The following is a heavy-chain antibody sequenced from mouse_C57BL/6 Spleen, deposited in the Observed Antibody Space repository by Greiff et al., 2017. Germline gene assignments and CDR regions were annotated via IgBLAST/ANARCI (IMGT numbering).Heavy chain of an antibody. V-gene: IGHV1-80*01. Sequence: QVQLQQSGAELVKPGASVKISCKASGYAFSSYWMNWVKQRPGKGLEWIGQLYPGDGDTNYNGKFKGKATLTADKSSSTAYMQLSSLTSEDSAVYFCARVPWDVGYFDVWGTGTTVTVSS. CDR2: LYPGDGDT. D-gene: IGHD4-1*01. CDR1: GYAFSSYW. J-gene: IGHJ1*03. CDR3: ARVPWDVGYFDV.